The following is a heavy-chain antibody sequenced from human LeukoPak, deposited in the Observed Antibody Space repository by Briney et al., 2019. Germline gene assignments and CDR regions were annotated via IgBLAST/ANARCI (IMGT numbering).Heavy chain of an antibody. CDR3: ASMSRGVILGPNYYSYYMDV. V-gene: IGHV4-39*01. D-gene: IGHD3-10*01. CDR2: IYYSGSA. Sequence: PSETPSLTCSVSGGSMRSPTFYWAWIRHPPRNGLQWIGNIYYSGSAYYNPSLHSRVTISVDTSKNKFSLKLSSVTAADTAVYYCASMSRGVILGPNYYSYYMDVWGKGATVIVSS. J-gene: IGHJ6*03. CDR1: GGSMRSPTFY.